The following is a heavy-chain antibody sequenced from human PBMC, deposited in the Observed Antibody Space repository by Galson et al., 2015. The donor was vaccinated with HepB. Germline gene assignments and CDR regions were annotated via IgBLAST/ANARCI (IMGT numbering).Heavy chain of an antibody. J-gene: IGHJ4*02. CDR1: GFSFSSSG. CDR2: ISASGGST. Sequence: SLRLSCAASGFSFSSSGMIWVRQAPGKGLEWVSTISASGGSTYYADAVKGRFTISRDNSKNTLYLQMNSLRAEDTTVYYCAKDRAAAAGLDYWGPGTLVTVSS. D-gene: IGHD6-13*01. V-gene: IGHV3-23*01. CDR3: AKDRAAAAGLDY.